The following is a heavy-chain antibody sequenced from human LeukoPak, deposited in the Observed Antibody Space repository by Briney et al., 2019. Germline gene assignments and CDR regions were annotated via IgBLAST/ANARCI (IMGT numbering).Heavy chain of an antibody. CDR2: INSGGTT. J-gene: IGHJ4*02. CDR1: GFTFSNYA. V-gene: IGHV3-53*01. Sequence: PGRSLRLSCAASGFTFSNYAIHWVRQAPGKGLECVSLINSGGTTYYADSVKGRFTISRDDSKNTLYLQMNSLRAEDTAVYYCATGRGDNWGQGTLVTVSS. D-gene: IGHD3-16*01. CDR3: ATGRGDN.